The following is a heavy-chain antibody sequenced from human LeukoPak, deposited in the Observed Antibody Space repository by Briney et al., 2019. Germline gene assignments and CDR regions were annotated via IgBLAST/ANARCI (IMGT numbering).Heavy chain of an antibody. Sequence: SETLSLTCTVSGGSISSYYWSWIRQPPGKGLEWIGYIYYSGNTNYNPSLKSRVTISVDRSKNQCSLRLSSVTAADTAVYYCAREGYYDSSGSYNHDAVDIWGQGTMVTVSS. CDR3: AREGYYDSSGSYNHDAVDI. J-gene: IGHJ3*02. V-gene: IGHV4-59*01. CDR1: GGSISSYY. D-gene: IGHD3-22*01. CDR2: IYYSGNT.